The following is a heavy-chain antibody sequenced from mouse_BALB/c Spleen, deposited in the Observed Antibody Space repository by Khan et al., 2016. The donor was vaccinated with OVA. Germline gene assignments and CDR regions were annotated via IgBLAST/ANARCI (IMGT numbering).Heavy chain of an antibody. CDR2: IDPSDSYT. CDR3: ARSYYYGSSAWFGY. V-gene: IGHV1-69*02. D-gene: IGHD1-1*01. CDR1: GYTFTSYW. Sequence: QVQLQQPGAELVKPGASVKLSCKASGYTFTSYWMHWVKRRPGQGLEWIGEIDPSDSYTNYNQEFKGKATLTVDKSSSTAYMPLGRLTSVDSAVYYCARSYYYGSSAWFGYWGQGTLVTVSA. J-gene: IGHJ3*01.